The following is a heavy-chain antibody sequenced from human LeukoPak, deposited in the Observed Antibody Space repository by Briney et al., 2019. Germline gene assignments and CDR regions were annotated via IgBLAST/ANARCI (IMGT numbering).Heavy chain of an antibody. CDR2: IYTSGST. Sequence: SETLSLTCTVSGGSISSYYWSWIRQPAGEGLEWIGRIYTSGSTNYNPSLKSRVTMSVDTSKNQFSLKLSSVTAADTAVYYCARVAFLEWLLLYYFDYWGQGTLVTVSS. D-gene: IGHD3-3*02. V-gene: IGHV4-4*07. J-gene: IGHJ4*02. CDR1: GGSISSYY. CDR3: ARVAFLEWLLLYYFDY.